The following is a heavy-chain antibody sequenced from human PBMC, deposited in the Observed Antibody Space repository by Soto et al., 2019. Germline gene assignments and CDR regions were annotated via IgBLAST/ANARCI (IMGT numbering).Heavy chain of an antibody. J-gene: IGHJ4*02. CDR1: GASITTNNYY. D-gene: IGHD1-26*01. CDR2: ISYSGST. CDR3: ARRYGSAIDY. Sequence: SETLSLTCSVSGASITTNNYYWRWVRQPPGKGLEWIGYISYSGSTNFNPSLKSRVTISVDTSKNQFSLKLSSVTAADTAVYYCARRYGSAIDYWGQGTLVTVSS. V-gene: IGHV4-61*05.